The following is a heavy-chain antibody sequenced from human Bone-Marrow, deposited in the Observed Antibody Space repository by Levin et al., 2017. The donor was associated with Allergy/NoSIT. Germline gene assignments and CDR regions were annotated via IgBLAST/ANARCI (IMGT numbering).Heavy chain of an antibody. J-gene: IGHJ6*02. CDR2: IYTSGST. CDR3: ARDSPSPLTYYDFWSGYLGYYYYGMDV. CDR1: GGSISSYY. D-gene: IGHD3-3*01. Sequence: PSETLSLTCTVSGGSISSYYWSWIRQPAGKGLEWIGRIYTSGSTNYNPSLKSRVTMSVDTSKNQFSLKLSSVTAADTAVYYCARDSPSPLTYYDFWSGYLGYYYYGMDVWGQGTTVTVSS. V-gene: IGHV4-4*07.